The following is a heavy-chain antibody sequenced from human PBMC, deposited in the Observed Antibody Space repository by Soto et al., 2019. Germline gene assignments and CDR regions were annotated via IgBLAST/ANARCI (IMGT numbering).Heavy chain of an antibody. CDR3: AKVTLYDILTGYYKGPYFDY. CDR2: ISGSGGST. D-gene: IGHD3-9*01. Sequence: PGGSLRLSCAASGFTFISYAMSWVRQATGKGLEWVSAISGSGGSTYYADSVKGRFTISRDNSKNTLYLQMNSLRAEDTAVYYCAKVTLYDILTGYYKGPYFDYWGQGTLVTVSS. V-gene: IGHV3-23*01. CDR1: GFTFISYA. J-gene: IGHJ4*02.